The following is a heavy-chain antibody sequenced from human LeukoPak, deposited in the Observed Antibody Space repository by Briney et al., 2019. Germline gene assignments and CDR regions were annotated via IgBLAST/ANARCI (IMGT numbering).Heavy chain of an antibody. CDR1: GFTFSSCG. D-gene: IGHD6-19*01. CDR2: IWYDGSNK. CDR3: AKGLSGVAGTFYYGMDV. Sequence: GGSLRLSCAASGFTFSSCGMYWVRQAPGKGLEWVAVIWYDGSNKYYADSVKGRFTISRDNSKNTLYLQMNSLRAEDTAVYYCAKGLSGVAGTFYYGMDVWGQGTTVTVSS. J-gene: IGHJ6*02. V-gene: IGHV3-30*02.